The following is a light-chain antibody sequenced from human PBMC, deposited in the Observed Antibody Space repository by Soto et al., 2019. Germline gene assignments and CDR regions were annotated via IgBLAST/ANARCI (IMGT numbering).Light chain of an antibody. J-gene: IGLJ2*01. CDR1: SSDVGAYDY. V-gene: IGLV2-14*01. CDR2: DVS. Sequence: QSALTQPASVSGSPGQSITISCTGTSSDVGAYDYVSWYQQYPGKAPKLMIYDVSNRPSGLSNRFSGSKSGNTASLTISGLQAEDEADYYCSSYTTSSTLVIFGGGTKLTVL. CDR3: SSYTTSSTLVI.